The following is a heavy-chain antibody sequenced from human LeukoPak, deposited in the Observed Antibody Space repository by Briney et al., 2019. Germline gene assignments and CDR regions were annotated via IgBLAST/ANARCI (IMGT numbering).Heavy chain of an antibody. CDR3: ANDAGLFTTVVVD. CDR2: IRFDGTNK. J-gene: IGHJ4*02. D-gene: IGHD1-1*01. Sequence: PGGSLRLSCAAAGFTFSSYGMHWVRQAPGKGLEWVTFIRFDGTNKYYADSVKGRFTISRDNSKNTLYLQMNSLRAEDTAVYYCANDAGLFTTVVVDWGQGTLVTVSS. CDR1: GFTFSSYG. V-gene: IGHV3-30*02.